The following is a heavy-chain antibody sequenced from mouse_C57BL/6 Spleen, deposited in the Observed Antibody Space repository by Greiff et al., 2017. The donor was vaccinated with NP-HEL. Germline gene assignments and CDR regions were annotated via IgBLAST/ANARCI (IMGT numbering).Heavy chain of an antibody. CDR3: ARIKKLVATYVDY. CDR2: TNPTNGRT. CDR1: GYTFTSYW. J-gene: IGHJ2*01. Sequence: QVQLQQPGAELVKAGASVKMSCKASGYTFTSYWMHWVKQRPGQGLEWFAETNPTNGRTYYNEKFKSKATLTVDKSSSTAYMLLSGPTFEDSAVYYCARIKKLVATYVDYGAQGTTLPVSS. V-gene: IGHV1S81*02. D-gene: IGHD1-1*01.